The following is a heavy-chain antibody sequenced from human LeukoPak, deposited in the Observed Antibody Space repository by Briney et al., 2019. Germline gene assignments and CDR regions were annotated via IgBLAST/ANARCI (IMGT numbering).Heavy chain of an antibody. CDR2: ISYGGSNK. Sequence: GGSLRLSCAASGFTFSSYAMHWVRQAPGKGLEWVAVISYGGSNKYYADSVKGRFTISRDNSKNTLYLQMNSLRAEDTAVYYCAREYSGYDGGPNWFDPWGQGTLVTVSS. J-gene: IGHJ5*02. D-gene: IGHD5-12*01. V-gene: IGHV3-30-3*01. CDR1: GFTFSSYA. CDR3: AREYSGYDGGPNWFDP.